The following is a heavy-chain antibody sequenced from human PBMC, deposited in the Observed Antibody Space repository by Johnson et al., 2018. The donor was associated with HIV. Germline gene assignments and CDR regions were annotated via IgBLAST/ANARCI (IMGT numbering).Heavy chain of an antibody. V-gene: IGHV3-30*14. CDR2: ISYDGSNK. Sequence: QVQLVESGGDLVQPGGSLRLSCAASGFTVSSNYMSWVRQAPGKGLEWVAVISYDGSNKYYADSVKGRFTISRDNSKNTVYLQMNNLRAEDTAVYNCARGVRGVIIDWGQGTMVAVSS. CDR1: GFTVSSNY. D-gene: IGHD3-10*01. J-gene: IGHJ3*01. CDR3: ARGVRGVIID.